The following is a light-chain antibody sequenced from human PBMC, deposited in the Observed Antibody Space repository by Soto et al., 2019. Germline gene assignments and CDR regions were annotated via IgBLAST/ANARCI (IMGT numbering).Light chain of an antibody. CDR3: QQYDSTPLT. CDR2: WAS. V-gene: IGKV4-1*01. Sequence: DIVMTQSQDSLAVSLGERATINCKSSQSVLYSSNNKNYLAWYQQKPGQPPKLLIYWASTRESGVPDRFSGSGSGTDFTLTISNLQAEDVAVYYCQQYDSTPLTFGQGTKVEIK. CDR1: QSVLYSSNNKNY. J-gene: IGKJ1*01.